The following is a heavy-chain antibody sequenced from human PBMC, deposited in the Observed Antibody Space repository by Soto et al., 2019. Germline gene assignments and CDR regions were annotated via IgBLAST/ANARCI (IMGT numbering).Heavy chain of an antibody. CDR2: IYHSGST. Sequence: SETLSLTCAVSGGSISSGGYSWSWIRQPPGKGLEWIGYIYHSGSTYYNPSLKSRVTISVDRSKNQFSLKLSSVTAADTAVYYCARDSSSYHYYYGMDVWGQGTTVTVSS. D-gene: IGHD6-6*01. J-gene: IGHJ6*02. V-gene: IGHV4-30-2*01. CDR1: GGSISSGGYS. CDR3: ARDSSSYHYYYGMDV.